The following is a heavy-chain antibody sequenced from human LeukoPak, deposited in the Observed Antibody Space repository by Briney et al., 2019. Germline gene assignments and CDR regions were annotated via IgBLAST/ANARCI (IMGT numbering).Heavy chain of an antibody. CDR2: LSSSGGTL. D-gene: IGHD5-18*01. J-gene: IGHJ4*02. V-gene: IGHV3-48*01. CDR1: GFVFSNYN. CDR3: ARAWSGYSFGYYY. Sequence: GGSLRLSCAASGFVFSNYNMNWVRQAPGKGLEWVSYLSSSGGTLYYADSVKGRFTVSRDNARNSLYLQMNSLRAEDTAVYYCARAWSGYSFGYYYWGQGTLVTVSS.